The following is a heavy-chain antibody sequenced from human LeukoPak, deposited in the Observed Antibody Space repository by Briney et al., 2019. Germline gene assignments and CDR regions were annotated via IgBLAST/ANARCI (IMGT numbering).Heavy chain of an antibody. Sequence: SETLSLTRAVYDGSFSGYYWNWIRHPPGKGLEWIGEITHSGSTNYNPSLKSRVTISVDPSKNQFSLKLNSVTAADTAVYYCARHDEYSSSHVGLDYWGQGTLVTVSS. CDR1: DGSFSGYY. V-gene: IGHV4-34*01. CDR3: ARHDEYSSSHVGLDY. CDR2: ITHSGST. J-gene: IGHJ4*02. D-gene: IGHD6-13*01.